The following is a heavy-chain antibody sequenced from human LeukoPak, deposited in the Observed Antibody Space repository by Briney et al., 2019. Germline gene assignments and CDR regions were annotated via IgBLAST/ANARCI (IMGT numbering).Heavy chain of an antibody. CDR1: GFTFSSYG. CDR3: ARDSGITMVRGVSFGFDY. Sequence: GRSLRLSCAASGFTFSSYGMHWVRQAPGKGLEWVAVIWYDGSNKYYADSVKGRFTISRDNSKNTLYLQMNSLRAEDTAVYYCARDSGITMVRGVSFGFDYWGQGTLVTVSP. V-gene: IGHV3-33*01. D-gene: IGHD3-10*01. J-gene: IGHJ4*02. CDR2: IWYDGSNK.